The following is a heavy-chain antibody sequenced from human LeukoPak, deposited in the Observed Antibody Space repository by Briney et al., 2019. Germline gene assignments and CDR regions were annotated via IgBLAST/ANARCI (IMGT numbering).Heavy chain of an antibody. CDR1: GYTFTSYD. J-gene: IGHJ5*02. CDR3: ARVSGSIVARSAWFDP. CDR2: MNPNSGNT. V-gene: IGHV1-8*01. Sequence: SVKVSCKASGYTFTSYDINWVRQATGQGLEWMGWMNPNSGNTGYAQKFQGRVTMTRNTSISTAYMELSSLRSEDTAVYYCARVSGSIVARSAWFDPWGQGTLVTVSS. D-gene: IGHD6-6*01.